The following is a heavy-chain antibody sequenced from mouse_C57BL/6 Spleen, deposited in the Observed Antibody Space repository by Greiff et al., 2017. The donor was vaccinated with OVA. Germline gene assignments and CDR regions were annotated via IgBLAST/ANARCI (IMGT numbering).Heavy chain of an antibody. D-gene: IGHD2-4*01. CDR3: ARGRDYDYDSWCAY. J-gene: IGHJ3*01. V-gene: IGHV1-66*01. CDR2: IYPGSGNT. Sequence: QVQLQQSGPELVKPGASVKISCKASGYSFTSYYIHWVKQRPGQGLEWIGWIYPGSGNTKYNEKFKGKATLTADTSSSTAYMQLSSLTSEDSAVYYCARGRDYDYDSWCAYWGQGTLVTVSA. CDR1: GYSFTSYY.